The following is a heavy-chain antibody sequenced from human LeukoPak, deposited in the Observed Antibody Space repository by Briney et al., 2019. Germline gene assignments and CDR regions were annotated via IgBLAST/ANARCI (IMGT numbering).Heavy chain of an antibody. V-gene: IGHV1-69*13. CDR3: AQGALSTVKGGYFDY. Sequence: SGKVSCKASRGTFSSYAISWVRQAPGQGLEWMGGIIPIFGTANYAQKFQGRVTITADESTSTAYMELSSLRSEDTAVYCCAQGALSTVKGGYFDYWGQGTLVTVSS. J-gene: IGHJ4*02. D-gene: IGHD4-17*01. CDR1: RGTFSSYA. CDR2: IIPIFGTA.